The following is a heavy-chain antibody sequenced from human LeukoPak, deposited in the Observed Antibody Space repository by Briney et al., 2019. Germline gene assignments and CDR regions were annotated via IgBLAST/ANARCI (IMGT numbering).Heavy chain of an antibody. CDR2: IKQDVSEK. Sequence: GGSLRLSCAASGFTFSSYWMSCVRQAPGKGLEWVANIKQDVSEKYYVDSVKGRFTISRDNAKNSLYLQMNSLRAEDTAVYYCARVADCSGGSCYSGVVYFDYWGQGTLVTVSS. V-gene: IGHV3-7*01. D-gene: IGHD2-15*01. CDR1: GFTFSSYW. CDR3: ARVADCSGGSCYSGVVYFDY. J-gene: IGHJ4*02.